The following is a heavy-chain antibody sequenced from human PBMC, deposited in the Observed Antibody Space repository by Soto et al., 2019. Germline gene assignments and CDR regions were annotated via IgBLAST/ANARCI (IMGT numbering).Heavy chain of an antibody. CDR1: GYTLTELS. J-gene: IGHJ4*02. Sequence: ASVKVSCKVSGYTLTELSMHWVRQAPGKGLEWMGGFDPEDGETIYAQKFQGRVTMTEVTSTDTAYMELSSLRSEDTAVYYCATPYSSSGIFDYWGQGTLVTVSS. V-gene: IGHV1-24*01. CDR2: FDPEDGET. CDR3: ATPYSSSGIFDY. D-gene: IGHD6-6*01.